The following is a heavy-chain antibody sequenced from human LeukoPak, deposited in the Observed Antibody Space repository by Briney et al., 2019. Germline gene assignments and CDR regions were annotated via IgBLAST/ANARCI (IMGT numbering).Heavy chain of an antibody. Sequence: GGSLRPSCAASGFTFSSYAMSWVRQAPGKGLEWVSGISGSGDNTYYADSVKGRFTISRDNSKNTLYVQVNSLGTEDTAAYYCAKGSYYDSSGSFYFDYWGQGALVTVSS. CDR3: AKGSYYDSSGSFYFDY. V-gene: IGHV3-23*01. J-gene: IGHJ4*02. D-gene: IGHD3-22*01. CDR2: ISGSGDNT. CDR1: GFTFSSYA.